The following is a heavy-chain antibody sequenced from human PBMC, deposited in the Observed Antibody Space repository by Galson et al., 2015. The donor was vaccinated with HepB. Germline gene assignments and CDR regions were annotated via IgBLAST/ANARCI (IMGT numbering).Heavy chain of an antibody. CDR2: ISPKSGGT. J-gene: IGHJ4*02. CDR3: ARESTYPDY. V-gene: IGHV1-2*02. CDR1: GYTFSSYS. Sequence: SVKVSCKASGYTFSSYSITWVRQAPGQGLEWMGWISPKSGGTNYAQKFQGRVTMTRDTSISTVYMELNRLRSDDTAVYFCARESTYPDYWGQGSLVTVSS.